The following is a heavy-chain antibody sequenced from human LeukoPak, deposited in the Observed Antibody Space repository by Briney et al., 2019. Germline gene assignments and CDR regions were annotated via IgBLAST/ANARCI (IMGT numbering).Heavy chain of an antibody. J-gene: IGHJ4*02. D-gene: IGHD2-15*01. Sequence: PGGSLRLSCAASGFTFRNYAMSWVRQAPGKGLEWVSAIVGNGVSTYYADSVQGRFTISRDNSKNTLYLQMNSLRAEDTAVYYCAREAALVGWGLSYWGQGTLVTVSS. CDR1: GFTFRNYA. CDR2: IVGNGVST. CDR3: AREAALVGWGLSY. V-gene: IGHV3-23*01.